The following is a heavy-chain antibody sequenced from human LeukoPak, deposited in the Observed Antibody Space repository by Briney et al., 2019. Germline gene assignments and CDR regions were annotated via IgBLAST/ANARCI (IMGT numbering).Heavy chain of an antibody. J-gene: IGHJ3*02. CDR1: GFTFSSYG. V-gene: IGHV3-48*04. D-gene: IGHD4-17*01. CDR3: ARGLRQNPDAFDI. Sequence: GGTLRLSCAASGFTFSSYGMSWVRQAPGKGLEWVSYISSSGSTIYYADSVKGRFTISRDNAKNSLYLQMNSLRAEDTAVYYCARGLRQNPDAFDIWGQGTMVTVSS. CDR2: ISSSGSTI.